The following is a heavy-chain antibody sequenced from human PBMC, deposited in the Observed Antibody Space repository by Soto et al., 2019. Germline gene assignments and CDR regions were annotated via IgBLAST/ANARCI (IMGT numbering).Heavy chain of an antibody. D-gene: IGHD3-16*01. J-gene: IGHJ6*02. V-gene: IGHV1-18*01. CDR2: ISPYSGNT. CDR1: GYIFANYG. CDR3: ALVDNYVRRTPHGV. Sequence: QVQLVQSGAEVRKPGSSVKVSCKASGYIFANYGIAWVRQAPGQGLEWMGWISPYSGNTHYASKVQGRLTMTTDTSTRAAYTDLRRLISDDTAVYYWALVDNYVRRTPHGVWGQGTTVTVSS.